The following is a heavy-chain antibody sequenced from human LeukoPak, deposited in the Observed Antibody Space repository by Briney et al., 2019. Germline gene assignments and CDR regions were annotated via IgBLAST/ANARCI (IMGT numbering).Heavy chain of an antibody. CDR2: IYPGDSDT. CDR1: GYTFSSYW. D-gene: IGHD3-3*01. J-gene: IGHJ4*02. CDR3: ARQNDFRLDY. V-gene: IGHV5-51*01. Sequence: GESLKISCKGSGYTFSSYWIGWVRQMPGKGLEWMGIIYPGDSDTRYSPSLQGQVTISVDTSIGTAYLQWSSLKASDTAIYYCARQNDFRLDYWGQGILLTVSS.